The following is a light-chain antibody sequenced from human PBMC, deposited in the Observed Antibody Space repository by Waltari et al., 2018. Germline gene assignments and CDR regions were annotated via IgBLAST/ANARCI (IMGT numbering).Light chain of an antibody. V-gene: IGKV3-15*01. J-gene: IGKJ2*01. CDR1: QRVSSN. Sequence: EVVMTQSPATLSVSPGERATLSCRASQRVSSNLAWYQQRPGQAPRLLIYGAVTRATGTPARFSGRGSGSAFTLSISRLQLEDFAVYYCQQYNNWPYTFGQGTKLEIK. CDR2: GAV. CDR3: QQYNNWPYT.